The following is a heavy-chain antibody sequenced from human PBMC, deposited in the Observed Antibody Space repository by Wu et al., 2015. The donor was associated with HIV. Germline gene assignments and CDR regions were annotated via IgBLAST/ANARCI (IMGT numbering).Heavy chain of an antibody. CDR2: INPSGGST. J-gene: IGHJ4*02. CDR3: AYAPYQLQYPGY. CDR1: GYTFTSYY. Sequence: QVQLVQSGAEVKKPGASVKVSCKASGYTFTSYYMHWVRQAPGQGLEWMGIINPSGGSTSYAQKFQGRVTMTRDTSTSTVYMELSSLRSEDTAVYYCAYAPYQLQYPGYWGQGTLVTVSS. D-gene: IGHD2-2*02. V-gene: IGHV1-46*03.